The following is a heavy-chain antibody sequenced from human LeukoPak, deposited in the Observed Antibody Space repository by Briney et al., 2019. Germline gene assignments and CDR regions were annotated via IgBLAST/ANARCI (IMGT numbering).Heavy chain of an antibody. D-gene: IGHD2-15*01. CDR2: ISSSSTYT. CDR1: GFTLYDYY. J-gene: IGHJ3*01. Sequence: GGSLRLLRAAFGFTLYDYYMRWSRQAPGKGLEWVSYISSSSTYTNYADSVKGRFTISRDNAKKSLYLQMNSLRAEDTAVYYCARDTATEALDVWGQATMVTVSS. CDR3: ARDTATEALDV. V-gene: IGHV3-11*06.